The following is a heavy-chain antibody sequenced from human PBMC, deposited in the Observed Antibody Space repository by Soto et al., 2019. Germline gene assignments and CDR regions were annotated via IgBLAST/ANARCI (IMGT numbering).Heavy chain of an antibody. J-gene: IGHJ6*02. CDR3: AKDMTRFLAWPHYFRGLDV. CDR2: ISYDGITK. CDR1: GYSFSNYG. V-gene: IGHV3-30*18. D-gene: IGHD3-3*01. Sequence: QAQLVESGGGVVQPGRSLRLSCEASGYSFSNYGMLWVRQAPGKGLEWVAAISYDGITKYYSDSLKGRFTISKDNSKNTLYLEMNSLRPEDTAVYYCAKDMTRFLAWPHYFRGLDVWGQGTTVTVSS.